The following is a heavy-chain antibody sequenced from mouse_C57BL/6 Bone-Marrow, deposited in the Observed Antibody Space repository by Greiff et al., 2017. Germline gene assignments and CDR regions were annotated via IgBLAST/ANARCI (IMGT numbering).Heavy chain of an antibody. Sequence: VQGVESGAELVRPGTSVKMSCKASGYTFTNYWIGWAKQRPGHGLEWIGDIYPGGGYTNYNEKFKGKATLTADKSSSTAYMQFSSLTSEDSAIYYCARVYGSPYYYAMDYWGQGTSVTVSS. D-gene: IGHD1-1*01. CDR1: GYTFTNYW. V-gene: IGHV1-63*01. J-gene: IGHJ4*01. CDR2: IYPGGGYT. CDR3: ARVYGSPYYYAMDY.